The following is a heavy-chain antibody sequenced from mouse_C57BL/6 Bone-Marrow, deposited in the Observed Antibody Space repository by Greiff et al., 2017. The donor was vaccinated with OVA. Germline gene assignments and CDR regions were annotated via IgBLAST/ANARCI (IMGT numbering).Heavy chain of an antibody. CDR1: GYSFTGYY. Sequence: EVQLQQSGPELVKPGASVKISCKASGYSFTGYYMNWVKQSPEKSLEWIGEINPSTGGTTYNQKFKAKATLTVDKSSSTAYMQLKSLTSEDSAVYYCARQLRLRWAMDYWGQGTSVTVSS. D-gene: IGHD3-2*02. CDR2: INPSTGGT. V-gene: IGHV1-42*01. J-gene: IGHJ4*01. CDR3: ARQLRLRWAMDY.